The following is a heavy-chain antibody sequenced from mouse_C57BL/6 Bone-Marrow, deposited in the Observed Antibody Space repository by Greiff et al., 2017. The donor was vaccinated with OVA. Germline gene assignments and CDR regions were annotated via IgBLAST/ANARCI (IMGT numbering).Heavy chain of an antibody. J-gene: IGHJ2*01. D-gene: IGHD3-2*02. CDR2: IYPGSGST. CDR3: AQESLDY. V-gene: IGHV1-55*01. CDR1: GYTFTSYW. Sequence: VKLMESGAELVKPGASVKMSCKASGYTFTSYWITWVKQRPGQGLEWIGDIYPGSGSTNYNEKFKSKATLTVDTSSSTAYMQLSSLTSEDSAVYYCAQESLDYWGQGTTLTVSS.